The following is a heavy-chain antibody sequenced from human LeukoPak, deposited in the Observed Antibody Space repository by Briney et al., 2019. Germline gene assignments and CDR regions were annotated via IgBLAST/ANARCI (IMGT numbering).Heavy chain of an antibody. CDR2: INHSGST. V-gene: IGHV4-34*01. CDR1: GGSISSYY. CDR3: ASRRGTMVRGVPYGMDV. J-gene: IGHJ6*02. D-gene: IGHD3-10*01. Sequence: SETLSLTCTVSGGSISSYYWSWIRQPPGKGLEWIGEINHSGSTNYNPSLKSRVTISVDTSKNQFSLKLSSVTAADTAVYYCASRRGTMVRGVPYGMDVWGQGTTVTVSS.